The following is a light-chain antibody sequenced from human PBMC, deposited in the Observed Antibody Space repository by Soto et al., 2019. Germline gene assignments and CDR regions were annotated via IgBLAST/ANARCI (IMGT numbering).Light chain of an antibody. V-gene: IGLV4-69*01. CDR1: SGHSTYA. CDR2: LNRDGSH. Sequence: QSVLTQSPSASASLGASVKLTCTLSSGHSTYAIAWHQQQPEKGPRHLIKLNRDGSHTKGDGIPDRFSGSSSGAERYLTISSLQSEDEADYYCQTWGTGFRVFGGGTKLTVL. CDR3: QTWGTGFRV. J-gene: IGLJ3*02.